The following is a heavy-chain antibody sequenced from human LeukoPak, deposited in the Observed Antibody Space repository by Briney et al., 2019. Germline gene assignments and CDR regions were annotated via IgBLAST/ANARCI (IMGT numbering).Heavy chain of an antibody. Sequence: ASVKVSCKASGYTFTGYYMHWLRQAPGQGLEWMGWINPNSGGTNYAQKFQGRVTMTRDTSISTAYMELSRLRSDDTAVYYCARVRVYCSGGSCYPNWFDPWGQGTLVTVSS. J-gene: IGHJ5*02. CDR3: ARVRVYCSGGSCYPNWFDP. CDR2: INPNSGGT. D-gene: IGHD2-15*01. CDR1: GYTFTGYY. V-gene: IGHV1-2*02.